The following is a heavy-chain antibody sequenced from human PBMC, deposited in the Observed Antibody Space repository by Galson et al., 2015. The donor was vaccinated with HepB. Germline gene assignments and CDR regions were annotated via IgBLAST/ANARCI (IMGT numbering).Heavy chain of an antibody. CDR1: GFTFSHAW. D-gene: IGHD6-19*01. CDR3: TTVRLVVAGAWDY. CDR2: IKSKADGGII. J-gene: IGHJ4*02. V-gene: IGHV3-15*07. Sequence: SLRLSCAASGFTFSHAWMNWVRQAPGKGLEWVGHIKSKADGGIIDYAAPVKGRFTISRDDSENTLYLQMNSLKTEDTAVYYCTTVRLVVAGAWDYWGQGTLVTVSS.